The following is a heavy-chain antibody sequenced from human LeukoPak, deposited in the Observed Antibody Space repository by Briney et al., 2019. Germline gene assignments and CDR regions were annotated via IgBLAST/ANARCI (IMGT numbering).Heavy chain of an antibody. V-gene: IGHV3-21*01. Sequence: PGGSLRLSCAASGFTFSSYSMNWVRQAPGKGLEWVSSISSSSSYIYYADSVKGRFTISRDNAKNSLYPQMNSLRAEDTAVYYCASWRWLQNEYYFDYWGQGTLVTVSS. CDR2: ISSSSSYI. CDR1: GFTFSSYS. CDR3: ASWRWLQNEYYFDY. D-gene: IGHD5-24*01. J-gene: IGHJ4*02.